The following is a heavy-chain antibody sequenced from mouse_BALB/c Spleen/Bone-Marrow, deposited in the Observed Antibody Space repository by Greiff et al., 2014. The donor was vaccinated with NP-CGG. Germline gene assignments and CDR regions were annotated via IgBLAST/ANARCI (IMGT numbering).Heavy chain of an antibody. V-gene: IGHV14-3*02. D-gene: IGHD2-1*01. J-gene: IGHJ4*01. CDR1: GFNIKDTY. CDR2: IDPANGNT. Sequence: VQLQQSGAELVKPGASVKLSCTASGFNIKDTYMHWVKQRPEQGLERIGRIDPANGNTKYDPKFQGKATITADTSSNTAYLQLSSLTSEDTAVYYCARLGNYGPSYAMDYWGQGTSVTVSS. CDR3: ARLGNYGPSYAMDY.